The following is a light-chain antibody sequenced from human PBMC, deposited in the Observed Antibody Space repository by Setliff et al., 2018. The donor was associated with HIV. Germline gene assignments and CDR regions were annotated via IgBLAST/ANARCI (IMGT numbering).Light chain of an antibody. J-gene: IGLJ1*01. CDR3: SSYAITNTLP. CDR1: SSDVGGYNY. CDR2: EVR. V-gene: IGLV2-14*01. Sequence: QSVLTQPASVSGSPGQSITISCTGTSSDVGGYNYVSWYQQHPGKAPKLIIYEVRNRPSGVSSRFSGSKSGNTASLTISGLQAEDEADYYCSSYAITNTLPFGTGTKVTVL.